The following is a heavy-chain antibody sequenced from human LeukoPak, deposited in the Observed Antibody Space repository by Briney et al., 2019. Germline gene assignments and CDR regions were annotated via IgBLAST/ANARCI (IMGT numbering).Heavy chain of an antibody. Sequence: PGGSLRLSCAASGFTFSSYSMNWVRQAPGKGLEWVSSISSSSSSYIYYADSVKGRFTISRDNSKNTLYLQMNSLRAEDTAVYYCAKEFAGTGWFDPWGQGTLVTVSS. CDR2: ISSSSSSYI. J-gene: IGHJ5*02. D-gene: IGHD6-13*01. V-gene: IGHV3-21*04. CDR1: GFTFSSYS. CDR3: AKEFAGTGWFDP.